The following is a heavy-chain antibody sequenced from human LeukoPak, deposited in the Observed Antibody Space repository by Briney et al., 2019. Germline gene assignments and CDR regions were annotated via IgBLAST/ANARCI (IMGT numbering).Heavy chain of an antibody. CDR1: GYTFTSYD. Sequence: ASVKVSCKASGYTFTSYDISWVRQAPGQGLEWMGWIGAYNGNTNYAHKLQDRVTRTTDTSTNTAYMDLRSLISDDTAVYYCARVEPGMGYWGQGTLVTVSS. D-gene: IGHD6-13*01. CDR3: ARVEPGMGY. V-gene: IGHV1-18*01. J-gene: IGHJ4*02. CDR2: IGAYNGNT.